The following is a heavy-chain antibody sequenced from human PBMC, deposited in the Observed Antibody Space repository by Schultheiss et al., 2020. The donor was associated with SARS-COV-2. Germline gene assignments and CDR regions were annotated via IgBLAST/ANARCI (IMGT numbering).Heavy chain of an antibody. CDR3: ARRLERQVDAFDI. J-gene: IGHJ3*02. CDR1: GFTFSDYW. CDR2: ISYDGSNK. V-gene: IGHV3-30-3*01. Sequence: GESLKISCAASGFTFSDYWMHWVRQVPGKGLVWVAVISYDGSNKYYADSVKGRFTISRDNSKNTLYLQMNSLRAEDTAVYYCARRLERQVDAFDIWGQGTMVTVSS. D-gene: IGHD1-1*01.